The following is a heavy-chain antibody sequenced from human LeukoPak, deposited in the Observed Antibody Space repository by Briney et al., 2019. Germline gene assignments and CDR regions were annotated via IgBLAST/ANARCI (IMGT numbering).Heavy chain of an antibody. D-gene: IGHD6-6*01. V-gene: IGHV4-61*10. Sequence: PSETLSLTCTVSGSISSGSYYWSWIRQPAGKGLEWIGRIYVSGSTNYNPSLESRVTISVGTSKNQFSLKLSSVTAADTAVYYCARVLAASDAFDIWGQGTMVTVSS. CDR2: IYVSGST. CDR1: GSISSGSYY. CDR3: ARVLAASDAFDI. J-gene: IGHJ3*02.